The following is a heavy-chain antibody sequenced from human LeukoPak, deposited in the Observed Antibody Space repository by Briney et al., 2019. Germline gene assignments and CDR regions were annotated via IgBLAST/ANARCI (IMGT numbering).Heavy chain of an antibody. Sequence: ASVKVSCKASGYTFTGYYMHWVRQAPGQRLEWMGWINAGNGNTKCSQKFQGRVTITRDTSASTAYMELSSLRSEDTAVYYCARGHYYDSNFDYWGQGTLVTVSS. CDR1: GYTFTGYY. J-gene: IGHJ4*02. V-gene: IGHV1-3*01. CDR3: ARGHYYDSNFDY. CDR2: INAGNGNT. D-gene: IGHD3-22*01.